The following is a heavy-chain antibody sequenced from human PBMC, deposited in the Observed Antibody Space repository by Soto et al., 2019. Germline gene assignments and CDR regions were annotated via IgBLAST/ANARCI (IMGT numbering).Heavy chain of an antibody. CDR3: ARGRTEWLLRQHLFDY. CDR2: INSDGSST. CDR1: GFTFSSYW. D-gene: IGHD3-3*01. J-gene: IGHJ4*02. V-gene: IGHV3-74*01. Sequence: GSLRLSCAASGFTFSSYWMHWVRQAPGKGLVWVSRINSDGSSTSYADSVKGRFTISRDNAKNTLYLQMNSLRAEDTAVYYCARGRTEWLLRQHLFDYWGQGTLVTVSS.